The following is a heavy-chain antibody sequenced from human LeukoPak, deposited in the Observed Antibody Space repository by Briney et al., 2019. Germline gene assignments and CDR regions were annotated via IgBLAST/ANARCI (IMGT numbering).Heavy chain of an antibody. CDR1: GFTFSSYS. J-gene: IGHJ4*02. V-gene: IGHV3-21*01. D-gene: IGHD5-24*01. CDR2: ISSSSSYI. CDR3: ATLVEMATMGY. Sequence: GGSLRLSCAASGFTFSSYSMNWVRQAPGKGLEWVSSISSSSSYIYYADSVKGRSTISRDNAKNSLYLQMNSLSAEDTAVYYCATLVEMATMGYWGQGTLVTVSS.